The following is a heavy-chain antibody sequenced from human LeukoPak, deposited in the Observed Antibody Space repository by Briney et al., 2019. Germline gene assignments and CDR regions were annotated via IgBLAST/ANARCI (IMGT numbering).Heavy chain of an antibody. J-gene: IGHJ4*02. CDR1: GYTFASYY. D-gene: IGHD1-1*01. CDR3: ARLRERGLYYFDY. Sequence: GASVKVSCKASGYTFASYYLHWVRQAPGQGLEWMGIINPSGGSTTYAQRFQGRVTMTRDMSTTTVYMELSSLRSDDTAVYYCARLRERGLYYFDYWGLGTLVTVSS. CDR2: INPSGGST. V-gene: IGHV1-46*01.